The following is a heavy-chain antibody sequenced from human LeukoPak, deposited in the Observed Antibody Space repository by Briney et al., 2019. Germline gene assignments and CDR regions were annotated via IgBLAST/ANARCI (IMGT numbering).Heavy chain of an antibody. D-gene: IGHD6-13*01. CDR2: IKEDGSEK. Sequence: GGSLRLSCAASGFTFSNYWMSWVRQAPGKGLEWVANIKEDGSEKYYVDSVKGRFTVSRDNARNSLYLQMNSLRADDTAVYYCASGRQLGYWGQGTLVTVSS. CDR3: ASGRQLGY. J-gene: IGHJ4*02. V-gene: IGHV3-7*01. CDR1: GFTFSNYW.